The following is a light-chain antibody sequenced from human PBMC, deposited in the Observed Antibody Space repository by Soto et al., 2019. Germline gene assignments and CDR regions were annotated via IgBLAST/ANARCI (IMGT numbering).Light chain of an antibody. CDR2: VNSDGRH. CDR1: SGRSLYA. CDR3: QTWGTDSHVV. J-gene: IGLJ2*01. V-gene: IGLV4-69*01. Sequence: QLVLTQSPSASASLGASVKLTCTLSSGRSLYAIAWHQQQPEKGPRYLMKVNSDGRHSRGDGIPDRFSGSSSGAERYLTISSLQSDDEADYYCQTWGTDSHVVFGGGTKVTVL.